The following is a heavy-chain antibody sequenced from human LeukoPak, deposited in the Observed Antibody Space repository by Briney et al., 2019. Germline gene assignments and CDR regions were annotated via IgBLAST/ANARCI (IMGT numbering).Heavy chain of an antibody. CDR1: GGSFSGYY. V-gene: IGHV4-34*01. J-gene: IGHJ4*02. D-gene: IGHD3-22*01. CDR2: INHSGST. CDR3: ARHRYDSSPFDY. Sequence: SETLSLTCAVYGGSFSGYYWSWIRQPPGKGLEWIGEINHSGSTNYNPSLKSRVTISVDTSKNQFSLKLSSVTAADTAVYYCARHRYDSSPFDYWGQGTLVTVSS.